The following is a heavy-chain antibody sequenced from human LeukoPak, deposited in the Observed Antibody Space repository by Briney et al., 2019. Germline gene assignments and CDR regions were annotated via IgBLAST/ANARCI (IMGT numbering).Heavy chain of an antibody. J-gene: IGHJ4*02. Sequence: SETLSPTCTVSGGSVSSGSYYWSWIRQPPGKGLEWIGYIYYSGSTNYNPSLKSRVTISVDTSKNQFSLKLSSVTAADTAVYYCARMDTAISFDYWGQGTLVTVSS. CDR2: IYYSGST. CDR1: GGSVSSGSYY. CDR3: ARMDTAISFDY. V-gene: IGHV4-61*01. D-gene: IGHD5-18*01.